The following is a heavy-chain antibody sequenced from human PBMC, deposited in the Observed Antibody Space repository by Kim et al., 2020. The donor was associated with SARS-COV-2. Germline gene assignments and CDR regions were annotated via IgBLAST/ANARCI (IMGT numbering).Heavy chain of an antibody. CDR3: AKAEGTGYDDGDFYYYGMDV. Sequence: SETLSLTCAVSGGSISSSNWWTWVRQPPEKGLEWIGEIYHSGSTNYNPSLKSRVTISLDKSKNQFSLGLRSVIAADTAVYYCAKAEGTGYDDGDFYYYGMDVWGQGTTVTVSS. J-gene: IGHJ6*02. CDR1: GGSISSSNW. D-gene: IGHD5-12*01. CDR2: IYHSGST. V-gene: IGHV4-4*02.